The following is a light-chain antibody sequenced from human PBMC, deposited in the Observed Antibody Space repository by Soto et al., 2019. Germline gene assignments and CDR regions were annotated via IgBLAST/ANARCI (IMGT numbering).Light chain of an antibody. J-gene: IGKJ4*01. Sequence: VLTQSPATLSLSPGERATLSCRASQSVSSYLAWYQQKPGQAPRLLISDASNRATGIPARFSGSGSGTDFTLTISCLEPEDSAVYYCQQRNYRPTSGGGTKVDIK. V-gene: IGKV3-11*01. CDR1: QSVSSY. CDR2: DAS. CDR3: QQRNYRPT.